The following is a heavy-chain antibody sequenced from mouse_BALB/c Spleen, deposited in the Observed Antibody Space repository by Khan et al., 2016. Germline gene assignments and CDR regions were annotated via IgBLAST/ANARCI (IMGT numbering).Heavy chain of an antibody. V-gene: IGHV4-1*02. D-gene: IGHD4-1*01. CDR2: INPDSSTI. J-gene: IGHJ3*01. Sequence: EVQLQESGGGLVQPGGPQKLSCAASGFDFSRYWMSWVRQAPGKGLEWIGEINPDSSTINYTPSLKDKFIISRDNTKNTLYLQMSKVRSADTALYYCAGPGTWFAYWGQGTLVTVSA. CDR3: AGPGTWFAY. CDR1: GFDFSRYW.